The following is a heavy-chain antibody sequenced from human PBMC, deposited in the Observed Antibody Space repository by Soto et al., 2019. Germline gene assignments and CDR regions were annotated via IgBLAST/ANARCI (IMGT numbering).Heavy chain of an antibody. Sequence: QVHLVESGGGVVQPGRSLRLACATSGFVFNNYGMHWVRQAPGKGLEWVAVLWSDGTTKHYADSVKGRFTISRDYSKNTLFLQMNSLRVEDTALYYCARVGGTFAHDFDNWGQGTLVTVSS. CDR2: LWSDGTTK. D-gene: IGHD1-26*01. CDR3: ARVGGTFAHDFDN. V-gene: IGHV3-33*01. J-gene: IGHJ4*02. CDR1: GFVFNNYG.